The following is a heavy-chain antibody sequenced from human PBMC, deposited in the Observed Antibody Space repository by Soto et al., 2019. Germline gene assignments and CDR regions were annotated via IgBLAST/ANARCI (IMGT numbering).Heavy chain of an antibody. CDR3: VPPGSLFATLAY. V-gene: IGHV3-30*03. D-gene: IGHD2-15*01. Sequence: QVQLVESGGGEVQPGRSLRLSCAVSGFTFSSYGMHWVRQAPGKGLEWVAVISDDGGNKYYADSVKGRFTISRDNSRNTLYLQMNSLRPEDTAVYYCVPPGSLFATLAYWGQGTLVTVSS. CDR2: ISDDGGNK. CDR1: GFTFSSYG. J-gene: IGHJ4*02.